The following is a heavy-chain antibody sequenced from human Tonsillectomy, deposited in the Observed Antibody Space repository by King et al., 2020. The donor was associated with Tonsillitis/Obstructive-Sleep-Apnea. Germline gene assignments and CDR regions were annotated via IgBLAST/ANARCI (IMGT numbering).Heavy chain of an antibody. CDR2: IDYLGST. CDR3: ARGSGYEYYFDY. Sequence: VQLQESGPGLVKPSETLSLTCTVSGGSVSRGSYYWSWIRQPPGKGLECMGYIDYLGSTNYNPSLKGCVPISVYTSKNQFSLKLCLVTAADTAAYYCARGSGYEYYFDYWGQGTLVTVSS. CDR1: GGSVSRGSYY. J-gene: IGHJ4*02. D-gene: IGHD5-12*01. V-gene: IGHV4-61*01.